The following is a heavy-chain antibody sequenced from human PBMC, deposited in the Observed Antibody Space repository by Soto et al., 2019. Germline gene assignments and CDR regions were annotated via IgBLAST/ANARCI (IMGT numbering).Heavy chain of an antibody. D-gene: IGHD3-16*01. CDR1: GGSISSGDYY. J-gene: IGHJ6*02. CDR2: IYYSGST. CDR3: AIASVCPYHYYVMDV. Sequence: PSATLSLTCTVSGGSISSGDYYWSWIRQPPGKGLEWIGYIYYSGSTYYNPSLKSRVTISVDTSKNQFSLKLSSVTAADTAVYYCAIASVCPYHYYVMDVCGQGTTVTVCS. V-gene: IGHV4-30-4*01.